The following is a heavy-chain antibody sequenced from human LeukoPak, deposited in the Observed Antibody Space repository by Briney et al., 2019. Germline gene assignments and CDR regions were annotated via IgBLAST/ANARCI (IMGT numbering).Heavy chain of an antibody. J-gene: IGHJ4*02. CDR2: IYPKTGGT. V-gene: IGHV1-2*02. Sequence: VKVSCKASGYTFADYYIHWVRQTPGQGLEWMGWIYPKTGGTNYAQQFQGTVTMTADTSISTAYMELSRLPSGDTALFFRARSHVRWGYRHFDFWGQGTLLTVSS. CDR1: GYTFADYY. CDR3: ARSHVRWGYRHFDF. D-gene: IGHD7-27*01.